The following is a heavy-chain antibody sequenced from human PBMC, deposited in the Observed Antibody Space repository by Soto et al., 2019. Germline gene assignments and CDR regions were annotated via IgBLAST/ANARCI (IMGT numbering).Heavy chain of an antibody. CDR2: IAHRSGGT. V-gene: IGHV1-2*02. Sequence: HVQLVQSGTAVKKPGASVRVSCMGSGYPFTTYYIHWVRQAPGQGLERMGWIAHRSGGTVYKQKFQGRVTMTRDTSISTVYMDLSGLTSDDTALYGCATEDYGIFPYWVQGSLVTVSS. J-gene: IGHJ4*02. CDR1: GYPFTTYY. CDR3: ATEDYGIFPY. D-gene: IGHD3-10*01.